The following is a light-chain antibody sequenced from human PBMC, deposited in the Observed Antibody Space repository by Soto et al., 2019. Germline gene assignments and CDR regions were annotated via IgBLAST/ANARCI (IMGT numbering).Light chain of an antibody. V-gene: IGKV3-11*01. J-gene: IGKJ5*01. CDR1: QSVSRF. CDR2: HAS. CDR3: QQRSAWPIT. Sequence: EVVLTQSPATLSLSPGERATLSCSASQSVSRFLAWYQQKPGQAPRLLIFHASNKATGIPARFSASGSGTDFTLTISRLESEDSAVYNCQQRSAWPITFGQGTRLDI.